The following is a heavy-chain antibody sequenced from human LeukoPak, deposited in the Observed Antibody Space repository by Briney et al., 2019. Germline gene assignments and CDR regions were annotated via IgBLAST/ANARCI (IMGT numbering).Heavy chain of an antibody. D-gene: IGHD5-12*01. CDR2: A. CDR3: ARAYSGYDFFDY. Sequence: ANYAQKFQGRVTITADESTSTAYMEVSSLRSEDTAVYYSARAYSGYDFFDYWGQGILVTVSS. J-gene: IGHJ4*02. V-gene: IGHV1-69*01.